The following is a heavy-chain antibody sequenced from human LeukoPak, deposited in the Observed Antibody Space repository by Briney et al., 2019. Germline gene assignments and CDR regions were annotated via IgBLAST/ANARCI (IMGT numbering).Heavy chain of an antibody. V-gene: IGHV3-74*01. Sequence: GSLRLSCVASGFTFRKYWLHWVRQAPGKGLEWVSRINPDDESTSYADSVRGRFTISRDNAKNTLYLQMNSLRAEDTAVYYCLTILEATIDAFDIWGQGTMVTVSS. CDR2: INPDDEST. D-gene: IGHD1-26*01. CDR3: LTILEATIDAFDI. CDR1: GFTFRKYW. J-gene: IGHJ3*02.